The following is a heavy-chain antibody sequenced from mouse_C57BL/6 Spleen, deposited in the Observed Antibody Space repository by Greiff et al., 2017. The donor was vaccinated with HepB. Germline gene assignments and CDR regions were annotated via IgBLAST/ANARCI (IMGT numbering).Heavy chain of an antibody. J-gene: IGHJ4*01. CDR1: GYAFSSYW. V-gene: IGHV1-80*01. D-gene: IGHD2-12*01. CDR3: ARDYKEYAMDY. CDR2: IYPGDGDT. Sequence: VQLQQSGAELVKPGASVKISCKASGYAFSSYWMNWVKQRPGKGLEWIGQIYPGDGDTNYNGKFKGKATLTADKSSSTAYMQLSSLTSEDSAIYFCARDYKEYAMDYWGQGTSVTVSS.